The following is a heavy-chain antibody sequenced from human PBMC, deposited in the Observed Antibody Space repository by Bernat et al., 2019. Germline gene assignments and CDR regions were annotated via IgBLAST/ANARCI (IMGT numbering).Heavy chain of an antibody. V-gene: IGHV1-2*04. CDR1: GYTFTGYY. CDR2: INTNSGGT. CDR3: AGVYISSVTTSDYYYGMDV. Sequence: QVQLVQSGAEVKKPGASVKVSCKASGYTFTGYYMHWVRQAPGQGLEWMGWINTNSGGTNYAQKFQGWVTMTRGTYISTAYMELSRRRCDDTAVYYCAGVYISSVTTSDYYYGMDVWGQGTTVTVSS. D-gene: IGHD4-17*01. J-gene: IGHJ6*02.